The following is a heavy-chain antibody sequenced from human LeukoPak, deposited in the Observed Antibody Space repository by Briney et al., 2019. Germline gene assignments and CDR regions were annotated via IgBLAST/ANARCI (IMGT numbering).Heavy chain of an antibody. Sequence: GSVKVSCKASGYTFTAYYLHWVRQALGQGLEWMGMIYPRDGSTSYAQKFQGRVTVTRDTSTSTVHMELSGLRSEDTAVYYCARDQEGFDYWGQGTLVTVSS. CDR3: ARDQEGFDY. CDR1: GYTFTAYY. V-gene: IGHV1-46*01. CDR2: IYPRDGST. J-gene: IGHJ4*02.